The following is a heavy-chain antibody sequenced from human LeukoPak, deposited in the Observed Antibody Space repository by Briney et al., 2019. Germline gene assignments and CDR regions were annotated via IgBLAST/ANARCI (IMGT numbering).Heavy chain of an antibody. J-gene: IGHJ4*02. D-gene: IGHD6-13*01. CDR2: ISGSGDTT. CDR1: GFTFSSFA. Sequence: GGSLRLSCAASGFTFSSFAMSWVRQPPGMGLEWVSAISGSGDTTAYADSVKGRFPISRDRSKNTLDLQMNSLSADDTAVYYCAKNHGAAALDYWGQGTLVTVSS. CDR3: AKNHGAAALDY. V-gene: IGHV3-23*01.